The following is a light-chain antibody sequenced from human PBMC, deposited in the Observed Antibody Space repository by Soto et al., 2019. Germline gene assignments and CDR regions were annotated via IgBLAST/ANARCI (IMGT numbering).Light chain of an antibody. CDR1: QSVNSRF. CDR3: EQYGSSPPIYS. Sequence: EIVLTQSPGTLSLSPGERATLSCRASQSVNSRFLAWYQQKPGQAPRLLMYGASTRATGIPDRFSGSGSGADFTLTISRLEPEDFAVYYCEQYGSSPPIYSFGRGTELEIK. V-gene: IGKV3-20*01. J-gene: IGKJ2*01. CDR2: GAS.